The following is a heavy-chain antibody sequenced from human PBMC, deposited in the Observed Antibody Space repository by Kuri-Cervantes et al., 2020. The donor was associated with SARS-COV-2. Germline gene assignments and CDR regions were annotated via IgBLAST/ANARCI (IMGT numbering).Heavy chain of an antibody. CDR1: GGSISNDY. J-gene: IGHJ6*03. CDR3: ARVNIELVLPTPQVYFYMDV. V-gene: IGHV4-4*07. D-gene: IGHD2/OR15-2a*01. CDR2: IYTSGTA. Sequence: SETLSLTCTVSGGSISNDYWSWIRQPAGKGLEWIGRIYTSGTANYNPSLRTRVTMPIDTSKNQFSLRLSSVTAADTAVYYCARVNIELVLPTPQVYFYMDVWGKGTTVTVPS.